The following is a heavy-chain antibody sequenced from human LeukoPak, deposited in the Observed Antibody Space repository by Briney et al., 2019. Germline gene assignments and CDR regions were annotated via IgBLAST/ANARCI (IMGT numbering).Heavy chain of an antibody. CDR1: GFNFRDFA. CDR3: AKDLHYWVAMDV. Sequence: PGGSLRLSCAASGFNFRDFAISWVRQAPGKGLEWVSGIGSDTTTHYAESVKGRFAISRDNAKNTLYLHMNSVRAEDTALYYCAKDLHYWVAMDVRGQGTTVTVS. V-gene: IGHV3-23*01. CDR2: IGSDTTT. J-gene: IGHJ6*02. D-gene: IGHD2-15*01.